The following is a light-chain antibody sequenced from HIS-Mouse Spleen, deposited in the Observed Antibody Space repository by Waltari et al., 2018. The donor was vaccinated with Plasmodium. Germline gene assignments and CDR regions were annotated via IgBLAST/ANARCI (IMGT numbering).Light chain of an antibody. CDR3: YSTDSSGNHRV. CDR1: ALPTTS. Sequence: SYELTQPPSVSVSPGQPARIPCSGDALPTTSAYWYQQKSGQAPVLVIYEDSKRPSGIPERFSGSSSGTMATLTISGAQVEDEADYYCYSTDSSGNHRVFGGGTKLTVL. J-gene: IGLJ3*02. V-gene: IGLV3-10*01. CDR2: EDS.